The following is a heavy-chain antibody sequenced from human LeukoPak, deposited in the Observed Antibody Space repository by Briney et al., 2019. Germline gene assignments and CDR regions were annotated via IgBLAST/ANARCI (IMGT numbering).Heavy chain of an antibody. J-gene: IGHJ3*01. CDR1: GFTVSSNY. Sequence: GGSLRLSCAASGFTVSSNYMSWVRQAPGKGLEWVSVIYSGGSTYYADSVKGRFTISRDTSKNTLLLQMNSLRGDDTALYFCARRLSLRFDAFAVWGPGTVVTVSS. V-gene: IGHV3-53*01. CDR3: ARRLSLRFDAFAV. D-gene: IGHD3-3*01. CDR2: IYSGGST.